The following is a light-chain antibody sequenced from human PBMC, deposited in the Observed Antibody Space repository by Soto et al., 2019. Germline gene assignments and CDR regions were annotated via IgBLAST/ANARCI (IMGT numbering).Light chain of an antibody. Sequence: QSALTQPASVSGSPGQSITISCTGTSSDVGGYNVVSWYQQHPGKAPRLMILDVNNRPSGVSTRFSGSKSGNTASLTISGLQAEDEADYYCCSYSGSSTIVVFGGGTKLTVL. CDR2: DVN. V-gene: IGLV2-14*03. CDR1: SSDVGGYNV. J-gene: IGLJ2*01. CDR3: CSYSGSSTIVV.